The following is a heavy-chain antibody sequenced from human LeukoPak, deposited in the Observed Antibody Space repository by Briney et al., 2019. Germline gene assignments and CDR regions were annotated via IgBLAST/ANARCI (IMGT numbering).Heavy chain of an antibody. V-gene: IGHV4-61*08. D-gene: IGHD5-18*01. CDR3: ARGSRGYSYG. CDR1: GGSISSGGYY. Sequence: SQTLSLTCAVSGGSISSGGYYWSWIRQPPGKGLEWIGYIYYSASTNYNPSLKSRVTISVDTSNNQFSLKLSSVTAADTAVYYCARGSRGYSYGWGQGTLVTVSS. CDR2: IYYSAST. J-gene: IGHJ4*02.